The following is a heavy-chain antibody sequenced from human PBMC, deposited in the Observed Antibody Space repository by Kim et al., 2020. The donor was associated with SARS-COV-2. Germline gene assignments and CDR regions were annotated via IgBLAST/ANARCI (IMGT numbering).Heavy chain of an antibody. D-gene: IGHD2-21*01. CDR2: IKSKTDGGTT. CDR1: GFTFSNAW. J-gene: IGHJ3*02. CDR3: TTDVGGIPDGAFDI. Sequence: GGSLRLSCAASGFTFSNAWMSWVRQAPGKGLEWVGRIKSKTDGGTTDYAAPVKGRFTISRDDSKNTLYLQMNSLKTEDTAVYYCTTDVGGIPDGAFDIWGQGTMVTVSS. V-gene: IGHV3-15*01.